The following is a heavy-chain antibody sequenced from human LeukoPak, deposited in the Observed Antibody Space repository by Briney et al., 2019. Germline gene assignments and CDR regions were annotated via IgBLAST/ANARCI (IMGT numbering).Heavy chain of an antibody. V-gene: IGHV4-34*01. J-gene: IGHJ6*02. CDR2: INHSGST. CDR3: AKSPAVGIGDFDAMDV. CDR1: GGSFSGYY. D-gene: IGHD6-13*01. Sequence: PSETLSLTCAVYGGSFSGYYWSWIRQPPGKGLEWVGEINHSGSTYYNPSLKSRVAISVDTSKNQFSLKLSSATAADTAVYYCAKSPAVGIGDFDAMDVWGQGTTVTVSS.